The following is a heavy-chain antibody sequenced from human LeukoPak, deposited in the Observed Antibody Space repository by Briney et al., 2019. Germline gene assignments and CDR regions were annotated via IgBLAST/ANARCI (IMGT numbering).Heavy chain of an antibody. V-gene: IGHV1-18*01. CDR3: ARDVSRRDRRDSNSFFFYDYFMDV. J-gene: IGHJ6*03. D-gene: IGHD4-23*01. CDR2: ISADDGDT. CDR1: GYTFNSFG. Sequence: ASAKLSCKASGYTFNSFGISWVRQAPGQGLEWMGWISADDGDTSNAQKVQGRMTMTTDTSTTTAFMELRSLRLDDTAVYYCARDVSRRDRRDSNSFFFYDYFMDVWGKGTTVTVSS.